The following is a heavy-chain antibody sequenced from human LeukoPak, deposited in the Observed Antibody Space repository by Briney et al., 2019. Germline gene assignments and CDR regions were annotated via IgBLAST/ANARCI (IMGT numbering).Heavy chain of an antibody. Sequence: SETLSLTCTVSGGSISSYYWSWIRQPPGKGLEWIGYIYYSGSTNYNPSLKSRVTISVDTSKNQFSLKLSSVTAADTAVYYCARVWYSSGWYEAGWFDPWGQGTLVTVSS. J-gene: IGHJ5*02. CDR1: GGSISSYY. CDR3: ARVWYSSGWYEAGWFDP. D-gene: IGHD6-19*01. CDR2: IYYSGST. V-gene: IGHV4-59*01.